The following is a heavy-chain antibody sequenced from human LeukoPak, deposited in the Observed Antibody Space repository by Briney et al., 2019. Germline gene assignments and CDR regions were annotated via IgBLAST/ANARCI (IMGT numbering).Heavy chain of an antibody. CDR3: ARGRITIFGVMVPLDH. D-gene: IGHD3-3*01. CDR1: GGSISSADFY. CDR2: IYYSGSA. Sequence: SETLSLTCAVSGGSISSADFYWSWIRQHPGKGLEWIGFIYYSGSAYYNPSLKSRVSISIDTSRNQFSLTLNSVTAADTAVYYCARGRITIFGVMVPLDHWGQGTLVTVSS. V-gene: IGHV4-31*11. J-gene: IGHJ4*02.